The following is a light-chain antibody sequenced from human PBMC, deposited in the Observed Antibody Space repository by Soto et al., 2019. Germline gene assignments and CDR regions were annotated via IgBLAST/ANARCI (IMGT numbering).Light chain of an antibody. J-gene: IGKJ5*01. V-gene: IGKV3-11*01. Sequence: EIVLTQSPGTLSLSPGERATLSCRASQSISSNLAWYQQKPGQAPRLLIYDASNRATGIPARFSGSGSGTDFTLTISSLEPEDFAVYYCQQRSNWPPFGQGTRLEIK. CDR1: QSISSN. CDR3: QQRSNWPP. CDR2: DAS.